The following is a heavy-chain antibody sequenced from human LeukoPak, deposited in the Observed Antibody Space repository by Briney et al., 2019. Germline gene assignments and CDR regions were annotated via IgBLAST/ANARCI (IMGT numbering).Heavy chain of an antibody. CDR1: GFTFSSYW. V-gene: IGHV3-7*01. CDR2: IKKDGSEK. CDR3: ARVGPIAAAYYYYYMDV. J-gene: IGHJ6*03. D-gene: IGHD6-13*01. Sequence: GGSLRLSCAASGFTFSSYWMSWVRQVPGKGLEWVANIKKDGSEKKYVDSVKGRFTISRDNAKNSLYLQMNSLRAEDTAVYYCARVGPIAAAYYYYYMDVWGKGTTVTVSS.